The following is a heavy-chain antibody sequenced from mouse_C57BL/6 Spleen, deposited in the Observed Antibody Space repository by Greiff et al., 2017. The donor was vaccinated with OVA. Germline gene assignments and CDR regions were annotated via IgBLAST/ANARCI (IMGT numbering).Heavy chain of an antibody. V-gene: IGHV3-6*01. D-gene: IGHD2-3*01. CDR2: ISYDGSN. CDR3: AREYDGYPYWYYEG. Sequence: EVQLQESGPGLVKPSPSLSLTCSVTGYSITSGYYWNWIRQFPGNKLELMGYISYDGSNNYNPSLKNRISITRDTSKNPFFLKLNSVTTEDTAIYYCAREYDGYPYWYYEGWGTGTTVTVSS. J-gene: IGHJ1*03. CDR1: GYSITSGYY.